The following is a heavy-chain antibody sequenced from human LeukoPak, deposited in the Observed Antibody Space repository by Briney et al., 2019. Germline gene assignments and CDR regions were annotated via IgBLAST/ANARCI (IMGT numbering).Heavy chain of an antibody. CDR1: GYTFTGYY. J-gene: IGHJ3*02. CDR2: INPNSGGT. V-gene: IGHV1-2*06. Sequence: GASVKVSCKASGYTFTGYYMHWVRQAPGQGLEWMGRINPNSGGTNYAQKFQGRVTMTRDTSTSTAYMELSRLRSDDTAVYYCARDPSRDAFDIWGQGTMVTVSS. CDR3: ARDPSRDAFDI.